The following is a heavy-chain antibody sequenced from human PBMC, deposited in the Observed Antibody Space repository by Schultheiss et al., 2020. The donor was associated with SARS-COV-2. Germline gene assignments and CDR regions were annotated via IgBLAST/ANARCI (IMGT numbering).Heavy chain of an antibody. Sequence: SETLSLTCAVSGYSISRGFYWGWIRQSPGKGLEWIGSVYHSGSTYYNPSLKSRVTISVDTSKNQFSLKLSSVTAADTAVYYCARVYYDFWSGYYGGLGGMDVWGQGTTVTVSS. J-gene: IGHJ6*02. D-gene: IGHD3-3*01. V-gene: IGHV4-38-2*01. CDR2: VYHSGST. CDR1: GYSISRGFY. CDR3: ARVYYDFWSGYYGGLGGMDV.